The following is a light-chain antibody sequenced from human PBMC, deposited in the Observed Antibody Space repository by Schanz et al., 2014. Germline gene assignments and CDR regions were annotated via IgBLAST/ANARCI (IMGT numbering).Light chain of an antibody. V-gene: IGKV3-15*01. CDR2: GAS. J-gene: IGKJ4*01. CDR3: QQYNNWPLT. CDR1: ESVNVN. Sequence: EIVLTQSPATLSVSPGDRATLSCRASESVNVNLAWYQQKPGQAPRPLIYGASTRATGIPARFSGSGSGTEFTLTISSLQSEDFAVYFCQQYNNWPLTFGGGTKVEIK.